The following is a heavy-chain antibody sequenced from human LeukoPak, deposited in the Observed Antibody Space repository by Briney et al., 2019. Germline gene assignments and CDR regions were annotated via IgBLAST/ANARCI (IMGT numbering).Heavy chain of an antibody. CDR1: GFTYDDYG. CDR3: ARGGGPRGVVPAAPIDY. D-gene: IGHD2-2*01. CDR2: INWNGGST. J-gene: IGHJ4*02. V-gene: IGHV3-20*04. Sequence: GGSLRLXCAASGFTYDDYGMSWARRAPGKGLEWVSGINWNGGSTGYADSVKGRFTISRDNAKNSLYLQMNSLRAEDTALYYCARGGGPRGVVPAAPIDYWGQGTLVTVSS.